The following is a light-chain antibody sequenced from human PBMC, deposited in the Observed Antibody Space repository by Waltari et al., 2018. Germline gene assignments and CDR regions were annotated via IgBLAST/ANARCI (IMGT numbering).Light chain of an antibody. CDR2: AAS. Sequence: DIQMTQSPSSLSASVGDSVTITCPASQSISSYLNWYQQKPGKAPKLLIYAASSLQSGVPSRFSGSGSGTDFTLTISSLQPEDFATYYCQQSYSTLYTFGQGTKLEIK. V-gene: IGKV1-39*01. J-gene: IGKJ2*01. CDR1: QSISSY. CDR3: QQSYSTLYT.